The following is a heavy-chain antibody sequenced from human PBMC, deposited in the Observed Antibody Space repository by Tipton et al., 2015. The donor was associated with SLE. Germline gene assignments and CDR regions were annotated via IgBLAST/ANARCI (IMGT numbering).Heavy chain of an antibody. CDR1: GDSISSSSYY. J-gene: IGHJ6*03. CDR2: INDSGST. CDR3: ARTYGVWSDDHPTMRSTGMDV. D-gene: IGHD3-3*01. V-gene: IGHV4-39*07. Sequence: TLSLTCIVSGDSISSSSYYWSWIRQSPGKGLEWIAEINDSGSTNYNPSLKSRVTISVDTSKNQFSLKMSSVTAADTAVYFCARTYGVWSDDHPTMRSTGMDVWGRGTTVSVSS.